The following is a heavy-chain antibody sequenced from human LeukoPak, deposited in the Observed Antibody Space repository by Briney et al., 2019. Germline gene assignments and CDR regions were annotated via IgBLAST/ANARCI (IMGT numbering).Heavy chain of an antibody. V-gene: IGHV4-34*01. D-gene: IGHD3-10*01. CDR1: GGSFSGYY. J-gene: IGHJ6*03. CDR2: INHSGST. Sequence: IPSETLSLTCAVYGGSFSGYYRSWIRQPPGKGLEWIGEINHSGSTNYNPSLKSRVTISVDTSKNQFSLKLSSVTAADTAVYYCASSHGVTMVRGVRYYYYYYMDVWGKGTTVTVSS. CDR3: ASSHGVTMVRGVRYYYYYYMDV.